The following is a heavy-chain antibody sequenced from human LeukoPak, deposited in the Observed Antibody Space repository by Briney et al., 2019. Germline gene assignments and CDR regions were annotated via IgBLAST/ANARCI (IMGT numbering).Heavy chain of an antibody. D-gene: IGHD3-22*01. Sequence: SVKVSCKASVGTFSSYAISWVRQAPGQGLEWMGRIIPIFGTANYAQKFQGRVTITADKSTSTAYMELSSLRSEDTAVYYCARERSGYYTMVDYWGQGTLVTVSS. J-gene: IGHJ4*02. V-gene: IGHV1-69*06. CDR2: IIPIFGTA. CDR1: VGTFSSYA. CDR3: ARERSGYYTMVDY.